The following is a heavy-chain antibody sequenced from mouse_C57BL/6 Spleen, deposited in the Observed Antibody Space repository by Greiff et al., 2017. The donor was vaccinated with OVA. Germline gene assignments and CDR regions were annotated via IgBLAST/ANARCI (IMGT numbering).Heavy chain of an antibody. Sequence: VQLQQPGPELVKPGASVKLSCKASGYTFTSYWMHWVKQRPGQGLEWIGNINPSNGGTNYNEKFKSKATLTVDKSSSTAYMQLSSLTSEDSAVYYCARETGMGSPYFDYWGQGTTLTVSS. CDR2: INPSNGGT. D-gene: IGHD4-1*01. V-gene: IGHV1-53*01. CDR1: GYTFTSYW. J-gene: IGHJ2*01. CDR3: ARETGMGSPYFDY.